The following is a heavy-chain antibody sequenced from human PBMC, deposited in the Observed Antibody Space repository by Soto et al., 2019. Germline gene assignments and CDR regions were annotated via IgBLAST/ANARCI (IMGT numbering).Heavy chain of an antibody. D-gene: IGHD3-3*01. V-gene: IGHV1-2*02. J-gene: IGHJ3*02. Sequence: AASVKVSCKASGYTFTGYYMHWVRQAPGQGLEWMGWINPNSGGTNYAQKFQGRVTMTRDTSISTAYMELSRLRSDDTAVYYCATNTIHLNDAFDIWGQGTMVTVSS. CDR3: ATNTIHLNDAFDI. CDR2: INPNSGGT. CDR1: GYTFTGYY.